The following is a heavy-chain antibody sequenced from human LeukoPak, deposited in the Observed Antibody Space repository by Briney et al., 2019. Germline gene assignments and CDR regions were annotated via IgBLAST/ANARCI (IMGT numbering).Heavy chain of an antibody. CDR2: IYTSGST. Sequence: PSQTLSLTCTVSGGSISNGGYYWSWIRQPAGKGLEWIGRIYTSGSTNYNPSLKSRLTISVDTSKNQFSLKLSSVTAADTAVYYCAREWGESQPPINWFDPWGQGTLVTVSS. J-gene: IGHJ5*02. V-gene: IGHV4-61*02. CDR1: GGSISNGGYY. CDR3: AREWGESQPPINWFDP. D-gene: IGHD3-16*01.